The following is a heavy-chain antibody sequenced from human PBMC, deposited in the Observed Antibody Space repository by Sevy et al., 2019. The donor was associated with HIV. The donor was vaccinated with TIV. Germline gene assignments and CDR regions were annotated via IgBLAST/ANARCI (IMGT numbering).Heavy chain of an antibody. Sequence: GGSLRLSCVVSGFTFSTYGMHWVRQAPGKGLEYVSTISSNGGSTYYANSVKGRFTISRDNFKNTLYLQMGSLRAEDMAVYYCARGPYCGGDCYSAPDYWGQGTLFTVSS. CDR1: GFTFSTYG. J-gene: IGHJ4*02. CDR2: ISSNGGST. V-gene: IGHV3-64*01. CDR3: ARGPYCGGDCYSAPDY. D-gene: IGHD2-21*02.